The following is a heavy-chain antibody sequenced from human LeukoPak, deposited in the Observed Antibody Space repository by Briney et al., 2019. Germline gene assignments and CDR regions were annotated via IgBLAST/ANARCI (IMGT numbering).Heavy chain of an antibody. Sequence: SVKVSCKASGGTFSSYAISWVRQAPGPGLEWMGGIIPIFGTANYAQKFQGRVTITADESTSTAYMELSSLRSEDTAVYYCARKDTAGFDPWGQGTLVTVSS. CDR1: GGTFSSYA. CDR2: IIPIFGTA. D-gene: IGHD5-18*01. CDR3: ARKDTAGFDP. J-gene: IGHJ5*02. V-gene: IGHV1-69*13.